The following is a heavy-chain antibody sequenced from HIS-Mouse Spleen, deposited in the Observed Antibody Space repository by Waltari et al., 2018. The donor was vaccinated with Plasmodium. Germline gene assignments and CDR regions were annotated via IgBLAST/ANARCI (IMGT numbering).Heavy chain of an antibody. CDR2: TYDRSKWYN. CDR1: GDSVSSHRAA. CDR3: ARVEANWFPEAFDI. D-gene: IGHD7-27*01. Sequence: QVQLQQSGPGLVKPSQTLSLTCAISGDSVSSHRAAWTWVRPPPSRGLEWLGRTYDRSKWYNDYAVSVKSRITINPDTSKNQFSLQLNSVTPEDTAVYYCARVEANWFPEAFDIWGQGTMVTVSS. V-gene: IGHV6-1*01. J-gene: IGHJ3*02.